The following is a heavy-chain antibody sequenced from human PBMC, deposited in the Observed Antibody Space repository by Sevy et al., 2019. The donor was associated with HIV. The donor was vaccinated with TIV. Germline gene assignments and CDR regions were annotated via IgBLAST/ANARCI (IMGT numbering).Heavy chain of an antibody. V-gene: IGHV6-1*01. CDR1: GDSVSSNSVA. Sequence: LLTQSQTLSLTCAISGDSVSSNSVAWNWIRQSPSRGLEWLGRTYYRSKWYNDYAVSVKSRITINPDTSKNQFSLQLNSVTPEDTAVYYCARGSRGDLNYYYYGMDVWGQGTTVTVSS. D-gene: IGHD6-13*01. CDR3: ARGSRGDLNYYYYGMDV. CDR2: TYYRSKWYN. J-gene: IGHJ6*02.